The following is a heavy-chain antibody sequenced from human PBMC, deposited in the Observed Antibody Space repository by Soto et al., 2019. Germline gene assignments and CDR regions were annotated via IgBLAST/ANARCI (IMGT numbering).Heavy chain of an antibody. CDR3: ARDTTNYYGMDV. V-gene: IGHV3-23*01. CDR2: ISGSGGST. CDR1: GFTFSSYA. J-gene: IGHJ6*02. Sequence: PGGSLRLSCAASGFTFSSYAMSWVRQAPGKGLEWVSAISGSGGSTYYADSVKGRFTISRDNSKNTLYLQMNSLRAEDTAVYYCARDTTNYYGMDVWGQGTTVTVSS. D-gene: IGHD1-1*01.